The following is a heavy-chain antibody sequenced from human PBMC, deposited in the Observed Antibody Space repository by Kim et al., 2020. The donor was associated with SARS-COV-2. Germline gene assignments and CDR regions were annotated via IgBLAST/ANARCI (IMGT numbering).Heavy chain of an antibody. CDR3: VQSPHYYDSSGYLQDYFDY. V-gene: IGHV1-18*01. J-gene: IGHJ4*02. Sequence: ASVKVSCKASGYTFTSYGISWVRQAPGQGLEWMGWISAYNGNTNYAQKLQGRVTMTTDTSTSTAYMELRSLRSDDTAVYYCVQSPHYYDSSGYLQDYFDYWGQGTLVTVSS. CDR2: ISAYNGNT. CDR1: GYTFTSYG. D-gene: IGHD3-22*01.